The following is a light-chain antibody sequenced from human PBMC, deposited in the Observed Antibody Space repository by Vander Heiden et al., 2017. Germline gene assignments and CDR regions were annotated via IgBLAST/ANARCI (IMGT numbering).Light chain of an antibody. CDR3: QQSYSTPPVT. V-gene: IGKV1-39*01. Sequence: IQMTQSPSSLSASVGDKVTITGRASQSISSYLTWYQQKPGKAPKLLIYAASSLQSGVPSRFSGSGSGTDFTLTISSMQPEDFATYYCQQSYSTPPVTFGGGTKVEIK. CDR2: AAS. CDR1: QSISSY. J-gene: IGKJ4*01.